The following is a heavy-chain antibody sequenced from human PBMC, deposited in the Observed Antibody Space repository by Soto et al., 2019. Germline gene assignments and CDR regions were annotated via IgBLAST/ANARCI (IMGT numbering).Heavy chain of an antibody. V-gene: IGHV3-7*02. Sequence: GGSLRLSCAASGFMFSSYWMSWVRQAPGKGLEWVANIKQDGSEKKYVDSVKGRFTISRDNAKNSLYLQMNSLRAEDTAVYYCARQVGVMCFAPWGQGNLVSVPS. D-gene: IGHD2-21*01. CDR2: IKQDGSEK. CDR1: GFMFSSYW. CDR3: ARQVGVMCFAP. J-gene: IGHJ5*02.